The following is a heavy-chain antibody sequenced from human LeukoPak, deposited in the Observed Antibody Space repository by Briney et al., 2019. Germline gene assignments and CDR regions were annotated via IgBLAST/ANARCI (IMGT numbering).Heavy chain of an antibody. CDR3: ARGRGYDYVDY. V-gene: IGHV3-74*01. J-gene: IGHJ4*02. D-gene: IGHD5-12*01. Sequence: GGSLRLSCAASGSTFSSYWMHWVRQAPGKGLVWVSRINTDGSSTSYADSVKGRFTISRDNAKNTLYLQMNSLRAEDTAVYYCARGRGYDYVDYWGQGTLVTVSS. CDR2: INTDGSST. CDR1: GSTFSSYW.